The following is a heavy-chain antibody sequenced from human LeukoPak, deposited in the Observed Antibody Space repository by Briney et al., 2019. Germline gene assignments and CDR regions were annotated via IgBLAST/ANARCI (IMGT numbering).Heavy chain of an antibody. D-gene: IGHD5-18*01. CDR2: ISSNGGST. CDR3: AREGLPRPSPIDY. J-gene: IGHJ4*02. Sequence: GGSLRLSCAASGFTFSSYAMHWVRQAPGKGLEYVSAISSNGGSTYYANSVKGRFTISRDNSKNTLYLQMGSLRAEDMAVYYCAREGLPRPSPIDYWGQGTLVTVSS. V-gene: IGHV3-64*01. CDR1: GFTFSSYA.